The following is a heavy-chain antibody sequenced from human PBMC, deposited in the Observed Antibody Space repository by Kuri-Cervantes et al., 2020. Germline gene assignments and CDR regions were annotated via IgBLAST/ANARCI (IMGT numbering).Heavy chain of an antibody. CDR3: ARTRIAVAGTGLRKPNWFDP. J-gene: IGHJ5*02. CDR2: IYYSGST. V-gene: IGHV4-39*01. CDR1: GGSISSSSYY. D-gene: IGHD6-19*01. Sequence: SETLSLTCTVSGGSISSSSYYWGWIRQPPGKGLEWIGSIYYSGSTYYNPSLKSRVTISVDTSKNQFSLKLSSVTAADTAVYYCARTRIAVAGTGLRKPNWFDPWGQGTLVTVSS.